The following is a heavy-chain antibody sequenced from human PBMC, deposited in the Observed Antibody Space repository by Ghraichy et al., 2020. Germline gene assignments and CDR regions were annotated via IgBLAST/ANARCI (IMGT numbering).Heavy chain of an antibody. CDR3: VRFYGGTSPPFDF. CDR2: IWNFAGHK. V-gene: IGHV3-33*08. Sequence: GGSLRLSCKASGFTFNSYGIHWVRQAPDKGLEWVGVIWNFAGHKYYGDSVKGRFSISKDDSEETVYLQMTDLRVEDTAVYYCVRFYGGTSPPFDFWGQGTQVTVSS. J-gene: IGHJ4*02. CDR1: GFTFNSYG. D-gene: IGHD4-23*01.